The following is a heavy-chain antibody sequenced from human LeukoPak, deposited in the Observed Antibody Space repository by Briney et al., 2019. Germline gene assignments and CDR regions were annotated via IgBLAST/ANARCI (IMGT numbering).Heavy chain of an antibody. CDR2: ISSSSSTI. CDR3: ARNTVTSDYYYYGMDV. V-gene: IGHV3-48*01. D-gene: IGHD4-4*01. J-gene: IGHJ6*02. CDR1: SGSISSSSYY. Sequence: ETLSLTCTVSSGSISSSSYYWGWIRQPPGKGLEWVSYISSSSSTIYYADSVKGRFTISRDNAKNSLYLQMNSLRAEDTAVYYCARNTVTSDYYYYGMDVWGQGTTVTVSS.